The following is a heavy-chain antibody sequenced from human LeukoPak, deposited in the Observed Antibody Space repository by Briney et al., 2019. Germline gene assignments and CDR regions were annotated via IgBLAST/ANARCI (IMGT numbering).Heavy chain of an antibody. CDR3: ARNRGVLRYFDWLTAPDY. CDR2: ISGSGGST. Sequence: GGSLRLYCAASGFTFSSYAMSWVRQAPGKGLEWVSAISGSGGSTYYADSVKGRFTISRDNSKNTLYLQMNSLRAEDTAVYYCARNRGVLRYFDWLTAPDYWGQGTLVTVPS. J-gene: IGHJ4*02. CDR1: GFTFSSYA. D-gene: IGHD3-9*01. V-gene: IGHV3-23*01.